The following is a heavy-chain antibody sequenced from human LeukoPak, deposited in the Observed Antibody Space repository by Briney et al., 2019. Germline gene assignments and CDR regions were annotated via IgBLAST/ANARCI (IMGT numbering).Heavy chain of an antibody. D-gene: IGHD3-10*01. V-gene: IGHV1-3*01. CDR2: INAGNGNT. CDR1: GYTFTSYA. CDR3: ARDPPSMARGVKGLDYYGMDV. J-gene: IGHJ6*02. Sequence: GASVKVSCKASGYTFTSYAMHWVRQAPGQRLEWMGWINAGNGNTKYSQKFQGRVTITRDTSASTAYMELSSLRSEDTAVYYCARDPPSMARGVKGLDYYGMDVWGQGTTVTVSS.